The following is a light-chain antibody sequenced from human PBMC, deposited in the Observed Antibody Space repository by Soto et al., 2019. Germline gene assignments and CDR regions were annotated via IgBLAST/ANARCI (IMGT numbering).Light chain of an antibody. CDR1: SSDVCGYNY. V-gene: IGLV2-14*03. CDR2: DVS. CDR3: SSYTTSNTRQIV. Sequence: QSVLTPPASVSGSPGQSITLSCTGTSSDVCGYNYVSWYQHHPGKSPKLIIYDVSNRPSGVSIRFSGSKSDNTASLTISGLQPEDEADYHCSSYTTSNTRQIVFGTGTKVTVL. J-gene: IGLJ1*01.